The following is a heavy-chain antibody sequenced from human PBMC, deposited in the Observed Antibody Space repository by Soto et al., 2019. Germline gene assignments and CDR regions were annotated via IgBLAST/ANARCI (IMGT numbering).Heavy chain of an antibody. CDR1: GFTFSSYG. D-gene: IGHD3-9*01. CDR3: AKDIETGYGGPNHN. J-gene: IGHJ4*02. V-gene: IGHV3-30*18. CDR2: ISYDGSNK. Sequence: GGSLRLSCAASGFTFSSYGMHWVRQAPGKGLEWVAVISYDGSNKYYADSVKGRFTISRDNSKNTLYLQMNSLRAEDTAVYYCAKDIETGYGGPNHNWGQGTLVTVSS.